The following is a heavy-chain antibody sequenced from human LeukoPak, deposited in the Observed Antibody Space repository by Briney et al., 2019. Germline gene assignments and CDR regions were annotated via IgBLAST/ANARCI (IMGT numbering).Heavy chain of an antibody. CDR2: IYYSGST. Sequence: PSETLSLTCTVSGGSISSSSYYWGWIRQPPGKGLEWIGSIYYSGSTYYNPSLKSRVTISVDTSKNQFSLKLSSVTAADTAVYYCARGNSKPSAYYYYYMDVWGKGTTVTVSS. CDR1: GGSISSSSYY. D-gene: IGHD4-11*01. CDR3: ARGNSKPSAYYYYYMDV. J-gene: IGHJ6*03. V-gene: IGHV4-39*07.